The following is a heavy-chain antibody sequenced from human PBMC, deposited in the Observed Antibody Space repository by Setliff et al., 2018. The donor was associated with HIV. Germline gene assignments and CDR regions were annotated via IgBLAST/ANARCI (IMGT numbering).Heavy chain of an antibody. V-gene: IGHV1-69*10. J-gene: IGHJ6*02. D-gene: IGHD4-4*01. CDR3: AREGLLVTKVGGAYWYHGMDV. Sequence: ASVKVSCKTSGGTFTTYSVSWVRKAPGQGLEWMGGIITNLGGVTKYAQKFQDRLTITADASTTTVLMELTGLRSEDTAVYYCAREGLLVTKVGGAYWYHGMDVWGQGTTVTVSS. CDR2: IITNLGGVT. CDR1: GGTFTTYS.